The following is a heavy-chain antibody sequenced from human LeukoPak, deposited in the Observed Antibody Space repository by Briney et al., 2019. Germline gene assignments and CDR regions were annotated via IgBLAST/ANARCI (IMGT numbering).Heavy chain of an antibody. V-gene: IGHV4-38-2*01. CDR3: ARQPDGSGSYYRPLMFDY. J-gene: IGHJ4*02. CDR1: GYTISSGYY. D-gene: IGHD3-10*01. Sequence: SETLTLTCAVSGYTISSGYYWGWIRHPPGKGLEWIGRIYHSGSTYYNQSLKSRFTISRDTSKNQFCLKLNSVTAADTAVYYCARQPDGSGSYYRPLMFDYWGQGTLVTVSS. CDR2: IYHSGST.